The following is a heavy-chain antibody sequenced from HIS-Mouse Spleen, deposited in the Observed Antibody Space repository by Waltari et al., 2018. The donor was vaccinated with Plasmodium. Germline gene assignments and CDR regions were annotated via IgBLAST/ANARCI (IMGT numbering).Heavy chain of an antibody. CDR3: AKAPPEGSYYFDY. V-gene: IGHV3-30*18. CDR1: GFTFSSYG. D-gene: IGHD1-26*01. J-gene: IGHJ4*02. CDR2: ISYDGSNK. Sequence: QVQLVESGGGVVQPGRSLRLSCAASGFTFSSYGMHWVRQAPGKGLEWVAVISYDGSNKYYADSVKGRFTISRDNSKNTLYLQMNSLRAEDTAVYYCAKAPPEGSYYFDYWGQGTLVTVSS.